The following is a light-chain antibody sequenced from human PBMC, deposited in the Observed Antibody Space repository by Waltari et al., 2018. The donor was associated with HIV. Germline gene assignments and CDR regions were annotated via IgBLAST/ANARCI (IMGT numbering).Light chain of an antibody. J-gene: IGLJ1*01. CDR2: DVS. CDR3: SSYTSSSTLGV. V-gene: IGLV2-14*03. CDR1: SSDIGGYNY. Sequence: QSALTQPASVSGSPGQSITISCTGTSSDIGGYNYASWYQQHPGKAPKLMISDVSHRPSGVSNRFSGSKSGNTASLTISGLQAEDEADYYCSSYTSSSTLGVFGSGTKVTVL.